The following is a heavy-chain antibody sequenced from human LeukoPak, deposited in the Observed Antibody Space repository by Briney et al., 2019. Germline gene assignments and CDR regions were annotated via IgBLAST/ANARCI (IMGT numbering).Heavy chain of an antibody. V-gene: IGHV3-64*01. D-gene: IGHD6-19*01. J-gene: IGHJ5*02. CDR3: ARDTSSSGWYVGWFDP. CDR2: ISSNGGST. Sequence: PGGSLRLSCAASGFTFSSYAMHWVRQAPGKGLEYVSAISSNGGSTYYANSVKGRFTISGDNSKNTLYLQMGSLRAEDMAVYYCARDTSSSGWYVGWFDPWGQGTLVTVSS. CDR1: GFTFSSYA.